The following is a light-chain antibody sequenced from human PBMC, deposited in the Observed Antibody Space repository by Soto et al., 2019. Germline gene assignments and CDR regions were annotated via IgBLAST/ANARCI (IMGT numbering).Light chain of an antibody. CDR2: ENN. V-gene: IGLV1-51*02. CDR1: SSNIGNNY. Sequence: QSVLTQPPSVSAAPGQKVTISCSGSSSNIGNNYLSWYQQLPGTAPKLLIYENNKRPSGIPDRFSGSKSGTSATLGITGLQNGDEADYYCGTWDSSLTAGVFGEATKVTVL. J-gene: IGLJ3*02. CDR3: GTWDSSLTAGV.